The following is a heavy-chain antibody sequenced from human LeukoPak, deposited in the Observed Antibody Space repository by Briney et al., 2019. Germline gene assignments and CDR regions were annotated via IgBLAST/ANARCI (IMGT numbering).Heavy chain of an antibody. CDR3: AKMGKTENHYGSGRFSYYYYMDV. J-gene: IGHJ6*03. V-gene: IGHV3-23*01. CDR2: ISGSVGTT. Sequence: GGSLRLSCAASGFTFNNYAMSWVRQAPGKGLEWVSTISGSVGTTYYTDSVKGRFTISRDIPKNTLYLQMNSLRAEDTAVYYCAKMGKTENHYGSGRFSYYYYMDVWGKGTTVTISS. D-gene: IGHD3-10*01. CDR1: GFTFNNYA.